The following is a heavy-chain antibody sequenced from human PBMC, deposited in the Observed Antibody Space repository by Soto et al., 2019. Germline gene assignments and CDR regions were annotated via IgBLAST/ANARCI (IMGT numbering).Heavy chain of an antibody. J-gene: IGHJ4*02. CDR3: ARDTRRRYNLNYVTPDY. V-gene: IGHV1-18*01. CDR2: ISAYNGNT. D-gene: IGHD1-7*01. Sequence: QVQLVQSGAEVKKPGASVKVSCKASGYTFTSYGISWVRQAPGQGLEWMGWISAYNGNTNYAQKLQGRVTMTTDTSTSTAYMELRSLRSDDTAVYYCARDTRRRYNLNYVTPDYWGQGTLVTVSS. CDR1: GYTFTSYG.